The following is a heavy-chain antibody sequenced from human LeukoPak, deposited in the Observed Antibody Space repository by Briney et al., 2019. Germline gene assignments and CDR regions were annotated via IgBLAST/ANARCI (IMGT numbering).Heavy chain of an antibody. CDR3: ASGSVDVVPAAIAY. D-gene: IGHD2-2*01. J-gene: IGHJ4*02. V-gene: IGHV4-59*01. Sequence: SETLSLTCTASGGSISSYYWSWIRQPPGKGLEWIGYIYYSGSTNYNPSLKSRVTISVDTSKNQFSLKLSSVTAADTAVYYCASGSVDVVPAAIAYWGQGTLVTVSS. CDR2: IYYSGST. CDR1: GGSISSYY.